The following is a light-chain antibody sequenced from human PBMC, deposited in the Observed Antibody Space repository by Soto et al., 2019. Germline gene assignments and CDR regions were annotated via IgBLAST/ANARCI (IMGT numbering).Light chain of an antibody. CDR3: QQYNSYSWT. CDR1: QSISNW. Sequence: DIQMTQSPSTVSASVGDRVTITCRASQSISNWLAWYQQKPGKPHKLLIYKSSSLESGVPSRFSCSRSGTEYTLTISSLQPDDFATYYCQQYNSYSWTFGQVTKVDIK. V-gene: IGKV1-5*03. J-gene: IGKJ1*01. CDR2: KSS.